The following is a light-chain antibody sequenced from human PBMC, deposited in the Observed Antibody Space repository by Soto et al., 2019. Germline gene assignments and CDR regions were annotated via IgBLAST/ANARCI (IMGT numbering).Light chain of an antibody. CDR3: LVYHGGGQLI. Sequence: QTVVTQEPSLTVSPGGTVTLTCGITTGAVTSAHYPNWLQQKPGQTPRTLIFGTSKRQSWTPARFSGSLLGDRAALTLSGVQPEDEAEYYCLVYHGGGQLIFGGGTKVTVL. CDR2: GTS. J-gene: IGLJ2*01. CDR1: TGAVTSAHY. V-gene: IGLV7-43*01.